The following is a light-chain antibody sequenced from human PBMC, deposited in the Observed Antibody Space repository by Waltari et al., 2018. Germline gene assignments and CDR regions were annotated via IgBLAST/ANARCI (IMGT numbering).Light chain of an antibody. V-gene: IGLV2-14*03. CDR3: FSYTSRSTVV. J-gene: IGLJ2*01. CDR2: NVR. CDR1: ITNDNDFSY. Sequence: QSALTQPASVTGSPGQSITISCTGTITNDNDFSYVSWFQQHPGRVPTLLIYNVRNRPSGTSDRLSGSTSGSTASLTLSGLQSEDEADYYCFSYTSRSTVVFGGGTKLTVL.